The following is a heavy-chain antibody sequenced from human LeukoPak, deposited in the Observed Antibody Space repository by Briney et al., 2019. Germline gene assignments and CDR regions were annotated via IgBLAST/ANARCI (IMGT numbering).Heavy chain of an antibody. V-gene: IGHV4-61*10. CDR2: IYHSGST. J-gene: IGHJ4*02. CDR3: ARENGYKYDY. D-gene: IGHD5-24*01. CDR1: GGSISSSSYY. Sequence: SETLSLTCTVSGGSISSSSYYWSWIRQPAGKGLEWIGSIYHSGSTNYNPSLKSRVTISVDTSKNQFSLKLRSVTAADTAVYYCARENGYKYDYWGQGTLVTVSS.